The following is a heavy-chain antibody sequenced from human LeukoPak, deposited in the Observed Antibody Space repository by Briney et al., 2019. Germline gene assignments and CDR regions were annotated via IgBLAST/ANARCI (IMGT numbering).Heavy chain of an antibody. J-gene: IGHJ4*02. Sequence: ASVKVSCKASGYTFTSYGITWVRQAPGQGLEWMGWISSYNGDTKYAQKVQGRVTVTADTSTSTAYMELRSLSLDDTAVYYCARGDYGGGFDYWGQGTLVTVSS. V-gene: IGHV1-18*01. CDR1: GYTFTSYG. D-gene: IGHD4-23*01. CDR2: ISSYNGDT. CDR3: ARGDYGGGFDY.